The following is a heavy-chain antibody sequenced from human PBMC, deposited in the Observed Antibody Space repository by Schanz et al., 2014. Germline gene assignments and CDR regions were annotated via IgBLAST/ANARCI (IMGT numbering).Heavy chain of an antibody. D-gene: IGHD3-22*01. J-gene: IGHJ5*02. CDR2: VNPSVRGT. Sequence: QVQLVQSGAEMKKPGASVKVSCKASGYTFTGYYMHWVRQAPGQGLEWMGIVNPSVRGTHFAREFQGRVTITADKSTSTAYMELTSLRSEDTAVYYCAREVSLYDRGWFDPWGQGTLVTVSS. CDR3: AREVSLYDRGWFDP. CDR1: GYTFTGYY. V-gene: IGHV1-46*01.